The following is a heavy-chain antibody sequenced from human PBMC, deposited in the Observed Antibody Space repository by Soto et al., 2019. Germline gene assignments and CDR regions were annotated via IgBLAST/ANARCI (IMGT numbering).Heavy chain of an antibody. J-gene: IGHJ6*01. Sequence: QVQLVESGGGVVQPGRSLTLSCAASGFTFSNYGMHWVRQAPGKGLEWVAVILIDGSNRYHADSVKDRFTISRENSKNTLYLQMNSLRAEDTAVYYCARDDEYSGNGMDVWGQGTTVTVSP. CDR3: ARDDEYSGNGMDV. V-gene: IGHV3-33*01. CDR1: GFTFSNYG. CDR2: ILIDGSNR. D-gene: IGHD3-10*01.